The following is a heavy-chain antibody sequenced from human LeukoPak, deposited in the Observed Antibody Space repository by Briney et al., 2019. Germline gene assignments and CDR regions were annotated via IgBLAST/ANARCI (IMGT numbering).Heavy chain of an antibody. CDR3: AREITGMIGPTDY. V-gene: IGHV1-2*02. CDR1: GYTFSGYY. D-gene: IGHD1-20*01. CDR2: INPNSGDT. Sequence: ASVKVSCKAPGYTFSGYYVHWVRQAPGQGLQWMGWINPNSGDTNYAQKFQGRVTMTRDTSISTAYMELSRLTSDDTAVYYCAREITGMIGPTDYWGQGTLVTVSS. J-gene: IGHJ4*02.